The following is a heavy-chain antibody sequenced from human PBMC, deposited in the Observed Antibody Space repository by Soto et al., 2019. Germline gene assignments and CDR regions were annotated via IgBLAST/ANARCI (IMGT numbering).Heavy chain of an antibody. V-gene: IGHV1-18*01. CDR2: VSANNGHT. CDR3: ARGLYYDILTGSQGYFDY. Sequence: GASVKVSCKASGFTFSNYGLNWVRQAPGQGLEWMGWVSANNGHTNYAQNLQGRVSMTTDTSTSTAYMELRSLRPDDTAVYYCARGLYYDILTGSQGYFDYWGQGTQVTVSS. J-gene: IGHJ4*02. D-gene: IGHD3-9*01. CDR1: GFTFSNYG.